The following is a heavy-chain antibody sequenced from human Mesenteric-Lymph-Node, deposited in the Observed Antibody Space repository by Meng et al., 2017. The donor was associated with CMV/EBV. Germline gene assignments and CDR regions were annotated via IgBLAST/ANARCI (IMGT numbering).Heavy chain of an antibody. J-gene: IGHJ6*02. V-gene: IGHV1-46*01. CDR3: ARTAYDSSGYYSPRIYYGMDV. Sequence: YYMHWVRQAPGQGLEWMGTINPSGGSTNYAQKFQGRVTMTRDTSTSTVYVELSSLRSEDTAVYYCARTAYDSSGYYSPRIYYGMDVWGQGTTVTVSS. D-gene: IGHD3-22*01. CDR2: INPSGGST. CDR1: YY.